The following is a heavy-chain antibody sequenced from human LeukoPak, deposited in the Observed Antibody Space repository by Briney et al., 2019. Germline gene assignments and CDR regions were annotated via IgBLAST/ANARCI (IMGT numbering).Heavy chain of an antibody. CDR3: ARDLGDYYDSSGYYYYYYGMDV. Sequence: SETLSLTCTVSGGSISSYYWSWIRQPPGKGLEWIGYVYYSGSTNYNPSLKSRVTISVDTSKNQFSLKLSSVTAADTAVYYCARDLGDYYDSSGYYYYYYGMDVWGQGTTVTVSS. CDR2: VYYSGST. V-gene: IGHV4-59*01. J-gene: IGHJ6*02. CDR1: GGSISSYY. D-gene: IGHD3-22*01.